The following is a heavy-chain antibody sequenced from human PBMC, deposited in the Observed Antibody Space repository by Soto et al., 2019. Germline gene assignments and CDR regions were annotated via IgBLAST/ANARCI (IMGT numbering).Heavy chain of an antibody. J-gene: IGHJ6*02. CDR1: GYKFTSYW. V-gene: IGHV5-51*01. CDR2: VYPDDSDI. CDR3: ASRADTDYYYGMDV. D-gene: IGHD5-18*01. Sequence: GQSLKISCKGSGYKFTSYWICWVRQMPGKGLEWMGNVYPDDSDIKYSPSFEGQVTMSVDKSISTAYLQWTSLRASDTAVYFCASRADTDYYYGMDVWGQGTTVTVSS.